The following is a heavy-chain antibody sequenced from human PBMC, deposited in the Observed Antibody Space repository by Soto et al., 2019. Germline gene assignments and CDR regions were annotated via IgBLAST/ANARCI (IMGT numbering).Heavy chain of an antibody. CDR2: TIPLLGTA. CDR1: EGTFSSYS. Sequence: SVKVSCKASEGTFSSYSITWVRQAPGQRLEWMGETIPLLGTANYAQKFQGRVTITGDKSTSTIYMGLSSLRSDDTAVYYCARDPVDLFGYMDVWGQGTTVTVSS. D-gene: IGHD6-25*01. J-gene: IGHJ6*02. CDR3: ARDPVDLFGYMDV. V-gene: IGHV1-69*08.